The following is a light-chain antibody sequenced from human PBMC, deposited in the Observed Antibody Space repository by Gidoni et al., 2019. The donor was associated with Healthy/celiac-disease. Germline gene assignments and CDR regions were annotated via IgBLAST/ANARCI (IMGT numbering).Light chain of an antibody. Sequence: DIQMTQSPSSLSASVGDRVTITCRASQSISSYLNWYQQKPGKAPKLLIYAASSLQSGVPSRFSGSGSGTDFTLTISRLQPEDFATYYCQRSYSTVFGGGTKVEIK. CDR3: QRSYSTV. CDR2: AAS. CDR1: QSISSY. V-gene: IGKV1-39*01. J-gene: IGKJ4*01.